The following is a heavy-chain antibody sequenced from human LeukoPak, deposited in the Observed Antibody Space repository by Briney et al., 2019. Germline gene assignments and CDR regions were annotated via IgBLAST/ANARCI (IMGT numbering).Heavy chain of an antibody. CDR1: GYTFTSYD. V-gene: IGHV1-8*01. Sequence: ASVKVSCKASGYTFTSYDINWVQQATGQGLEWMGWMNPNSGNTGYAQKFQGRVTMTRNTSISTAYMELSSLRSEDTAVYYCARDSQLVLYNWFDPWGQGTLVTVSS. J-gene: IGHJ5*02. D-gene: IGHD6-6*01. CDR3: ARDSQLVLYNWFDP. CDR2: MNPNSGNT.